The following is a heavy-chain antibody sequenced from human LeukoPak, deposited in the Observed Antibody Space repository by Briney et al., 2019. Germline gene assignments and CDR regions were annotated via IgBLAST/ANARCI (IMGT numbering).Heavy chain of an antibody. CDR1: GFTFSSYW. CDR3: ARNQLNHYYYYYGMDV. J-gene: IGHJ6*02. D-gene: IGHD2-2*01. Sequence: GGSLRLSCAASGFTFSSYWMHWVRQAPGKGLVWVSRINSDGSSTSYADSVKGRFTISRDSAKNTLYLQMNSLRAEDTAVYYCARNQLNHYYYYYGMDVWGQGTTVTVSS. V-gene: IGHV3-74*01. CDR2: INSDGSST.